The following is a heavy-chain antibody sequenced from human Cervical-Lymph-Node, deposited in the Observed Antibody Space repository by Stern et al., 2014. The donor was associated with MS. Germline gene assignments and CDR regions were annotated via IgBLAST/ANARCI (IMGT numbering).Heavy chain of an antibody. Sequence: QVQLVQSGAEVKKPGSSVKVSCKASGGTFSSYAISWVRQAPGHGLEWMGGIIPIFGTANYAQKFQGRVTITADESTSTAYMEVSSLRSEDTAVYYCATISGDNGDERLGGPRRDYWGQGTLVTVSS. CDR3: ATISGDNGDERLGGPRRDY. D-gene: IGHD7-27*01. V-gene: IGHV1-69*01. CDR1: GGTFSSYA. CDR2: IIPIFGTA. J-gene: IGHJ4*02.